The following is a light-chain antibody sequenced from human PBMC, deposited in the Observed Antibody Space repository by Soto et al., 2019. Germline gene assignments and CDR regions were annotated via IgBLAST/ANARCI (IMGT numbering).Light chain of an antibody. J-gene: IGKJ4*01. CDR1: QGISNR. CDR3: QQANSFPRT. V-gene: IGKV1-12*01. CDR2: SVS. Sequence: DIQMTQSPSSVSASEGDSVTITCRASQGISNRLAWYQQKPGKAPKLLIYSVSDLYSGVPSRFSGSGSGTDFTLTISSLQPEDFATYYCQQANSFPRTFGGGTKVEIK.